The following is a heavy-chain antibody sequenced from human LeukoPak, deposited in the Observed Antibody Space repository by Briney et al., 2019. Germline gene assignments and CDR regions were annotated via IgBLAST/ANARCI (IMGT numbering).Heavy chain of an antibody. CDR1: GGTFSSYA. J-gene: IGHJ6*03. Sequence: SVKVSCKASGGTFSSYAISWARQAPGQGLEWMGGIIPIFGTANYAQKFQGRVTITTDESTSTAYMELSSLRSEDTAVYYCASLGVSDIVVVVAATDPEYYYYMDVWGKGTTVTVSS. V-gene: IGHV1-69*05. D-gene: IGHD2-15*01. CDR3: ASLGVSDIVVVVAATDPEYYYYMDV. CDR2: IIPIFGTA.